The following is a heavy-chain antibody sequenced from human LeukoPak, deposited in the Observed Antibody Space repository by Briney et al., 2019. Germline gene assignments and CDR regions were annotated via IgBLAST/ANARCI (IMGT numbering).Heavy chain of an antibody. J-gene: IGHJ4*02. D-gene: IGHD4-11*01. V-gene: IGHV3-11*06. CDR2: ISSSSSYT. CDR1: GFTFSDYY. CDR3: ARRLTTGGFFDY. Sequence: SGGSLRLSCAASGFTFSDYYMSWIRQAPGKGLEWVSYISSSSSYTNYADSVKGQFTISRDNAKNSLYLQMNSLRAEDTAVYYCARRLTTGGFFDYWGQGTLVTVSS.